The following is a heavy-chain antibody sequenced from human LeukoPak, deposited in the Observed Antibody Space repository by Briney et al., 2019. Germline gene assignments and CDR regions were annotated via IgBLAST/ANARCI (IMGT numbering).Heavy chain of an antibody. CDR3: ARVWCSGGSCYSSRGAFDI. D-gene: IGHD2-15*01. J-gene: IGHJ3*02. CDR1: GGTFSSNT. V-gene: IGHV1-69*13. Sequence: ASVKVSCKASGGTFSSNTISWVRQAPGQGLECMVGIIPIFGTANYAQKFQGRVTITADESTSTAYMELSSLSYEDTAVYYCARVWCSGGSCYSSRGAFDIWGQGTMVTVSS. CDR2: IIPIFGTA.